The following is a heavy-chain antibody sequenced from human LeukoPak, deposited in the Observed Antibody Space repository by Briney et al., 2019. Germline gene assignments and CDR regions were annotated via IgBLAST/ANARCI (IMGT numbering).Heavy chain of an antibody. V-gene: IGHV3-73*01. CDR1: GFTFSGSA. J-gene: IGHJ4*02. D-gene: IGHD2-8*02. CDR3: TRRGTDFDY. CDR2: IRSKANSYAT. Sequence: GGSLRLSCAASGFTFSGSAMHWVRQASGTGLEWVGRIRSKANSYATAYAASVKGRFTISRDDSKNTAYLQMNSLKTEDTAVYYCTRRGTDFDYWGQGTLVTVSS.